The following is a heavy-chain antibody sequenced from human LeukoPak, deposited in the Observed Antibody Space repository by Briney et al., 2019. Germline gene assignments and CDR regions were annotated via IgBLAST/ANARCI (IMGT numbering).Heavy chain of an antibody. V-gene: IGHV4-34*01. CDR3: ARHWLWFGGYYMDV. CDR2: INHSGST. J-gene: IGHJ6*03. D-gene: IGHD3-10*01. CDR1: GGSFSGYY. Sequence: SETLSLTCAVYGGSFSGYYWSWIRQPPGKGLEWIGEINHSGSTNYNPSLKSRVTISVDTSKNQFSLKLSSVTAADTAVYYCARHWLWFGGYYMDVWGKGTTVTVSS.